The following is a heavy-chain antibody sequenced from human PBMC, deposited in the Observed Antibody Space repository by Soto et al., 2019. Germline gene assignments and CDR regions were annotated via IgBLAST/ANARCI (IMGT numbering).Heavy chain of an antibody. Sequence: PSETLSLTCTVSGGSISGYYWSWIRRPPGKGLEWIGYMYNSGSTVYNPPFKSRVTISVDKYKNQFSLKLSSVTAADTAIYYCARDYGDYSFFFDYWGQGALVTVSS. J-gene: IGHJ4*02. CDR3: ARDYGDYSFFFDY. V-gene: IGHV4-59*12. CDR1: GGSISGYY. CDR2: MYNSGST. D-gene: IGHD4-17*01.